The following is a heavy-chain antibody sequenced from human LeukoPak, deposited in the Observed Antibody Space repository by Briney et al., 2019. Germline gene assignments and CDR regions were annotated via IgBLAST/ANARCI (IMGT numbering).Heavy chain of an antibody. CDR3: AKREKYYFDY. V-gene: IGHV3-23*01. CDR2: IGGGGST. CDR1: GFTFSNYG. Sequence: PGGSLRLSCAASGFTFSNYGMSWVRQAPGKGLEWVSSIGGGGSTYYADSGQGRFTISRDNSKNTLYLQMNSLRAEDTAVYYCAKREKYYFDYWGQGTLVTVSS. J-gene: IGHJ4*02.